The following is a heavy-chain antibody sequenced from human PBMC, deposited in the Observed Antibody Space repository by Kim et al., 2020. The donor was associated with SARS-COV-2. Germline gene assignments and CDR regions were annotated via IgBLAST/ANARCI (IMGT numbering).Heavy chain of an antibody. D-gene: IGHD3-9*01. CDR2: IVVGSGNT. V-gene: IGHV1-58*02. Sequence: SVKVSCKASGFTFTSSAMQWVRQARGQRLEWIGWIVVGSGNTNYAQKFQERVTITRDMSTSTAYMELSSLRSEDTAVYYCAAMYYDILTGPGGMDVWGQGTTVTVSS. J-gene: IGHJ6*02. CDR3: AAMYYDILTGPGGMDV. CDR1: GFTFTSSA.